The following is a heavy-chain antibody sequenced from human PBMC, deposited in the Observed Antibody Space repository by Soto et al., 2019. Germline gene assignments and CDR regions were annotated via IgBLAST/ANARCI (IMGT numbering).Heavy chain of an antibody. Sequence: SETLSLTCAVYGGSFSGYYWSWIRQPPGKGLEWIGEINHSGSTNYNPSLKSRVTISVDTSKNQFSLKLSSVTAADTAVYYCARGVRTVTTDYFYYIDVRGKRTTVTGSS. V-gene: IGHV4-34*01. CDR1: GGSFSGYY. D-gene: IGHD4-17*01. CDR3: ARGVRTVTTDYFYYIDV. CDR2: INHSGST. J-gene: IGHJ6*03.